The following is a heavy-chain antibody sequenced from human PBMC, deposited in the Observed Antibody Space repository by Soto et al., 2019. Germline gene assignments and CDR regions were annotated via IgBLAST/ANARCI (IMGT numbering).Heavy chain of an antibody. CDR3: ARRAETNGWNGFGADKYYFDF. CDR2: MNPNTGNS. D-gene: IGHD1-1*01. CDR1: GYTFTSYD. Sequence: AAVKVSCKASGYTFTSYDIYWVRQATGQGLEWMGWMNPNTGNSGYAQKFQGRVTVTSDTSINTVHMELSSLRSEDTAVYYCARRAETNGWNGFGADKYYFDFWGQGTLVTVSS. J-gene: IGHJ4*02. V-gene: IGHV1-8*01.